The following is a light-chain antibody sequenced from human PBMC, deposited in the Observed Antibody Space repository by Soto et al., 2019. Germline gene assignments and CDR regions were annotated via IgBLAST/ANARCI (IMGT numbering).Light chain of an antibody. CDR1: SNDISGYNS. J-gene: IGLJ1*01. V-gene: IGLV2-14*01. CDR3: NSYTGSSIYV. CDR2: DVS. Sequence: QSVLTQPASVSGSPGQSIAISCTGNSNDISGYNSVSWYQQHPGKAPKLMIYDVSNRPSGVSNRFSGSKSGNTASLTISGLQAEDEADYYCNSYTGSSIYVFGTGTKVTVL.